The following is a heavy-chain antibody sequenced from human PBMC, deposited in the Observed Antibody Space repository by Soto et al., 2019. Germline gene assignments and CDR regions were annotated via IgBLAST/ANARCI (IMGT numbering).Heavy chain of an antibody. Sequence: SVKVSCKASGYTFTTYSFSWVRQAPGQGLEWMGGIIPIFGTANYAQKFQGRVTITADKSTSTAYMELSSLRSEDTAAYYCARGAYYDFWSGYYYWGQGTLVTVSS. CDR2: IIPIFGTA. CDR1: GYTFTTYS. CDR3: ARGAYYDFWSGYYY. J-gene: IGHJ4*02. V-gene: IGHV1-69*06. D-gene: IGHD3-3*01.